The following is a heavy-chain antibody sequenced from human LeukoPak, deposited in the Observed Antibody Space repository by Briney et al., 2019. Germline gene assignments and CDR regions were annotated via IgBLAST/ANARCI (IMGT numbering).Heavy chain of an antibody. Sequence: SETLSLTCTVSGGSISSYYWSWIRQPPGKGLEWTGYIYYSGSTNYNPSLKSRVTISVDTSKNQFSLKLSSVTAADTAVYYCARLGPGYYDFWSGYIDWFDPWGQGTLVTVSS. J-gene: IGHJ5*02. CDR1: GGSISSYY. D-gene: IGHD3-3*01. V-gene: IGHV4-59*08. CDR3: ARLGPGYYDFWSGYIDWFDP. CDR2: IYYSGST.